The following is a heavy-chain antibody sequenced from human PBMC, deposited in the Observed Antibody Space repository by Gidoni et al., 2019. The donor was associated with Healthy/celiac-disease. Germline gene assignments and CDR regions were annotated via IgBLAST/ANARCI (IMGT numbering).Heavy chain of an antibody. D-gene: IGHD3-10*01. Sequence: EVQLVESGGGLVQPGGSLRLSCAASGFTFSSYWMSWVRQAPGKGLEWVANIKQDGSEKYYVDSVKGRFTISRDNAKNSLYLQMNSLRAEDTAVYYCARDRGFGDDAFDIWGQGTMVTVSS. CDR2: IKQDGSEK. J-gene: IGHJ3*02. CDR1: GFTFSSYW. V-gene: IGHV3-7*01. CDR3: ARDRGFGDDAFDI.